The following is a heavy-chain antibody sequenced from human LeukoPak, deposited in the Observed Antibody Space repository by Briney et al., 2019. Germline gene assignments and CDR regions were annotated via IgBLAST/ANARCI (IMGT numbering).Heavy chain of an antibody. V-gene: IGHV3-23*01. D-gene: IGHD2-2*01. CDR3: AKGVTSNCYAALNF. CDR2: ISGNGDST. J-gene: IGHJ4*02. CDR1: GFTLSSYA. Sequence: GGSLRLSCAASGFTLSSYAMSWVRQAPGKGVEGVSVISGNGDSTFYADSVKGRFTISRDNSKNTLFLQMNSLRSEHTAVYYCAKGVTSNCYAALNFWGRGTLVTVSS.